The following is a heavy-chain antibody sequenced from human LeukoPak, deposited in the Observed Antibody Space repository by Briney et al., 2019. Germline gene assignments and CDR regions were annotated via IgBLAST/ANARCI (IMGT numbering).Heavy chain of an antibody. CDR3: ARPYYYDSRIDP. D-gene: IGHD3-22*01. J-gene: IGHJ5*02. Sequence: TLSLTCTVSGVSISSSDYYWSWIRQPPGKGLEWIGYTYYSGSTYYNPSLKSRVTISVDTSKNQFSLKLSSVTAADTAVYYCARPYYYDSRIDPWGQGTRVTVSS. V-gene: IGHV4-30-4*01. CDR1: GVSISSSDYY. CDR2: TYYSGST.